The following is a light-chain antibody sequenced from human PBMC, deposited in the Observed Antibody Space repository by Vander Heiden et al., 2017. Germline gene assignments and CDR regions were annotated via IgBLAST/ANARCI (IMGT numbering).Light chain of an antibody. Sequence: TVVTQEPSMTVSPGGTVTLTCTSNTGAVTSGYYPNWFQQKPGQAPMALIYITSNNHSWTPALFSFSLLGCKAALTLSGVQPEDEAEYYCLLYFGGGQAWVFGGGTKLTVL. J-gene: IGLJ3*02. CDR3: LLYFGGGQAWV. V-gene: IGLV7-43*01. CDR2: ITS. CDR1: TGAVTSGYY.